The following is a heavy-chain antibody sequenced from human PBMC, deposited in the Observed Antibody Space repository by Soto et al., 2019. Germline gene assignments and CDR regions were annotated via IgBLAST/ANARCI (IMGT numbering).Heavy chain of an antibody. Sequence: EVQLVESGGGLVQPGGSLRLSCAASGFTVSSNYMSWVRQAPGKGLEWVSVIYSGGSTYYADSVKGRFTISRDNSKNTLYLQMNSMRAQDTAVYYCARDVAVTYAFDIWGQGTMVTVSS. CDR1: GFTVSSNY. D-gene: IGHD4-17*01. V-gene: IGHV3-66*01. CDR2: IYSGGST. J-gene: IGHJ3*02. CDR3: ARDVAVTYAFDI.